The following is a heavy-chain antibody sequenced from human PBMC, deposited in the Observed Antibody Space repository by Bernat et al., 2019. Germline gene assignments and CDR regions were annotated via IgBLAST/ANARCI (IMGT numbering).Heavy chain of an antibody. Sequence: QLQLQESGPGLVKPSETLSLTCTVSGGSISSSSYYWGWIRQPPGTGLEWIGSIYSSGSTYYNPSLKSRVTITVDTSKNQFSLKLSTVTAADTAVYYCAGQQVGWFDPWGQGTLVTVAS. CDR1: GGSISSSSYY. J-gene: IGHJ5*02. CDR3: AGQQVGWFDP. V-gene: IGHV4-39*01. D-gene: IGHD1-26*01. CDR2: IYSSGST.